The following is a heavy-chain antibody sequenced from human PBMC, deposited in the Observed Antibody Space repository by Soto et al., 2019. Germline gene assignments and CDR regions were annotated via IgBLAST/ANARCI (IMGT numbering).Heavy chain of an antibody. Sequence: ASVKVSCKASGYTFVNSGVSWVRQAPGQGLEWMAWISVYNVNTNYAQKVQGRVTMTTDTSTSTASMELRSLRSDDTAVYSCVNSAGPSIVAGISWFDPWVQGTLVTVSS. CDR2: ISVYNVNT. CDR3: VNSAGPSIVAGISWFDP. D-gene: IGHD6-13*01. J-gene: IGHJ5*02. CDR1: GYTFVNSG. V-gene: IGHV1-18*04.